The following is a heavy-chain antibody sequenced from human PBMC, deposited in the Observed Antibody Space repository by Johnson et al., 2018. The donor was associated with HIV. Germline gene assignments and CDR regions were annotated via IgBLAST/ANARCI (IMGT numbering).Heavy chain of an antibody. CDR3: AREGGYISSWYKYAVYI. Sequence: VQLVESGGGLIQPGGSLRLSCAASGLTFSSFDMRWVRKATGKGLEWVSVIGSADDTNYAGPVKGRFTIPRDNAKNSLYLQLNSLRAEARAVYDCAREGGYISSWYKYAVYIWGQGTMFTVSS. J-gene: IGHJ3*02. D-gene: IGHD6-13*01. V-gene: IGHV3-13*01. CDR1: GLTFSSFD. CDR2: IGSADDT.